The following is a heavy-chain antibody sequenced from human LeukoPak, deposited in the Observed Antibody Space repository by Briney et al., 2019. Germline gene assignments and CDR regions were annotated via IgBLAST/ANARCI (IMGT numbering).Heavy chain of an antibody. CDR2: IWYDGSNK. CDR1: GFTFSSYG. D-gene: IGHD4-23*01. CDR3: ARGRGADYGGNXGYFDY. V-gene: IGHV3-33*08. J-gene: IGHJ4*02. Sequence: GGSLRLSCAASGFTFSSYGMHWVRQAPGKGLEWVAVIWYDGSNKYYADSVKGRFTISRDNPKNTLYVQMNSLRAEDTAVYYCARGRGADYGGNXGYFDYWGQGXLXTVSS.